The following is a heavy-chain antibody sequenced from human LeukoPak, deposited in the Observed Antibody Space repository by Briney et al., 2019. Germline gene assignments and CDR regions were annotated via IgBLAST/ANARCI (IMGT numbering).Heavy chain of an antibody. D-gene: IGHD2-15*01. Sequence: GGPLRLSCAASRFPFSRYSTNWLRHAPGKAVEWVSSISSSSRYIFYAHSVKRLFPISRDHAKNSLYLHIHSVRPEDTAVYYCARSAFDYWGQGTLVTVSS. J-gene: IGHJ4*02. V-gene: IGHV3-21*01. CDR2: ISSSSRYI. CDR3: ARSAFDY. CDR1: RFPFSRYS.